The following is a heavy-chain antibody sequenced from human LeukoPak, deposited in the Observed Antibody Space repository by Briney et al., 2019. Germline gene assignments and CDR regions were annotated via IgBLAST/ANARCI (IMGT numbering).Heavy chain of an antibody. CDR1: GYTFTGYY. V-gene: IGHV1-2*02. D-gene: IGHD2-15*01. Sequence: ASVKVSCKASGYTFTGYYMHWVRQAPGQGLEWMGWINPNSGGTNYAQKFQGRVTMTRDTSTSTAYMELRSLRSDDTAVYYCARVGCSGGSCYLLDYWGQGTLVTVSS. CDR2: INPNSGGT. J-gene: IGHJ4*02. CDR3: ARVGCSGGSCYLLDY.